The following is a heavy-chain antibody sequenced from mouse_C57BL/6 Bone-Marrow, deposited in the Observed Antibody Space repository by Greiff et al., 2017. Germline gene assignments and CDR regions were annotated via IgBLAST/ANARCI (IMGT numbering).Heavy chain of an antibody. J-gene: IGHJ4*01. D-gene: IGHD1-1*01. Sequence: VQLVESGAELVRPGTSVKVSCKASGYAFTNYLIEWVKQRPGQGLEWIGVINPGSGGTNYNEKFKGKATLTADKSSSTAYMQLSSLTSEDSAVYFCAGGYYGSSSYYYAMDYWGQGTSVTVSS. CDR3: AGGYYGSSSYYYAMDY. V-gene: IGHV1-54*01. CDR1: GYAFTNYL. CDR2: INPGSGGT.